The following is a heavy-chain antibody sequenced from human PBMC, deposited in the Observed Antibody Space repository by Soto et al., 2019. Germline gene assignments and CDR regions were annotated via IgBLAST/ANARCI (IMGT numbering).Heavy chain of an antibody. D-gene: IGHD5-18*01. CDR2: IWYDGSNK. CDR1: GFTFSSYG. V-gene: IGHV3-33*01. CDR3: ARGGYSGYSYGYFEY. Sequence: GGSLRLSCAASGFTFSSYGMHWVRQAPGKGLEWVAVIWYDGSNKYYADSVKDRFTISRDNSKNTLYLQMNSLRAEDTAVYYCARGGYSGYSYGYFEYWGQGTPVSVSS. J-gene: IGHJ4*02.